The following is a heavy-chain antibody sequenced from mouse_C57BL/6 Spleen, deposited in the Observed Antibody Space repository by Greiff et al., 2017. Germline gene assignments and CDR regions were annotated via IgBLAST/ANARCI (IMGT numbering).Heavy chain of an antibody. D-gene: IGHD1-1*01. V-gene: IGHV1-64*01. J-gene: IGHJ1*03. CDR2: IHPNSGST. CDR3: ARPITTVAVRDFDV. Sequence: QVQLQQPGAELVKPGASVKLSCKASGYTFTSYWMHWVKQRPGQGLEWIGMIHPNSGSTNYNEKFKSKATLTVDKSSSTAYMQLSSLISEDSAVYYCARPITTVAVRDFDVWGTGTTVTVSS. CDR1: GYTFTSYW.